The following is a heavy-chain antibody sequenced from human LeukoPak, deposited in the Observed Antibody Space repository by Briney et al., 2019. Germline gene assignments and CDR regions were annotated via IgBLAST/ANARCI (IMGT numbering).Heavy chain of an antibody. J-gene: IGHJ6*03. CDR2: ISSSSSTI. CDR3: AIVQYALVPGYLNYMEV. CDR1: GFTFSSYS. Sequence: PGGSLRLSCAASGFTFSSYSMNWVRQAPGKGLEWVSYISSSSSTIYYADSVKGRFTISRDNAKNSLYLQMNSLRAEDTAIYYCAIVQYALVPGYLNYMEVWGKGTTVTISS. D-gene: IGHD3-9*01. V-gene: IGHV3-48*01.